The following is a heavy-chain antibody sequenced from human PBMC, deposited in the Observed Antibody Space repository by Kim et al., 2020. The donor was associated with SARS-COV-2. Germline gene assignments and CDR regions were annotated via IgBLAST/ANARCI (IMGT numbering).Heavy chain of an antibody. V-gene: IGHV3-30-3*01. CDR1: GFTFSSYA. CDR2: ISYDGSNK. Sequence: GGSLRLSCAASGFTFSSYAMHWVRQAPGKGLEWVAVISYDGSNKYYADSVKGRFTISRDNSKNTLYLQMNSLRAEDTAVYYCASPPYSSSWNYYYYYGMDVWGQGTTVTVSS. J-gene: IGHJ6*02. CDR3: ASPPYSSSWNYYYYYGMDV. D-gene: IGHD6-13*01.